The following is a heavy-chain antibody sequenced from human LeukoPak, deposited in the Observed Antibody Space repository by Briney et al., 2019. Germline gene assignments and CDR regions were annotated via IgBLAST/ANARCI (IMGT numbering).Heavy chain of an antibody. V-gene: IGHV3-48*03. Sequence: GGSLRLSCAVSGFTCNDFEMNWVRQAPGKGLEWISYINIGETSILYADSVKGRFTISRDVARNSLYLQMNSLRAEDTAVYYYARGGSSGFYYNAFDLWGQGTVVTVPS. CDR3: ARGGSSGFYYNAFDL. D-gene: IGHD3-22*01. CDR1: GFTCNDFE. CDR2: INIGETSI. J-gene: IGHJ3*01.